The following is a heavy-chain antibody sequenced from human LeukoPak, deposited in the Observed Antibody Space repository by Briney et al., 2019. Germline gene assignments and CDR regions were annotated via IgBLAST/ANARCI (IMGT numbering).Heavy chain of an antibody. CDR2: INPSSGGT. J-gene: IGHJ4*02. CDR1: GYTFSNYY. V-gene: IGHV1-2*02. CDR3: ARHVSSSNEDY. Sequence: GASVKVSCKASGYTFSNYYMHWVRQAPGQGLEWMGWINPSSGGTNLAQKFQGRVTMTRDTSISTAYMELHGLRSDDTAVYYCARHVSSSNEDYWGQGTLVTVSS. D-gene: IGHD2-8*01.